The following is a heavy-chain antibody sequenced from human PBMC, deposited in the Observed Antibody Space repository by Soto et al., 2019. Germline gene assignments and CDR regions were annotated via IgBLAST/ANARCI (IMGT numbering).Heavy chain of an antibody. CDR2: INHSGST. CDR3: AREPYSSSSSFDY. D-gene: IGHD6-6*01. Sequence: PSETLSLTCAVYGGSFSGYYWSWIRQPPGKGLEWIGEINHSGSTNYNPSLKSRVTISVDTSKNQFSLKLSSVTAADTAVYYCAREPYSSSSSFDYWGQGTLVTVSS. CDR1: GGSFSGYY. J-gene: IGHJ4*02. V-gene: IGHV4-34*01.